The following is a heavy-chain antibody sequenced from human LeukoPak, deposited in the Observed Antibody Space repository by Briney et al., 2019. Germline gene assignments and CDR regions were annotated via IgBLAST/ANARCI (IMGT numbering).Heavy chain of an antibody. D-gene: IGHD6-6*01. J-gene: IGHJ4*02. CDR3: ARHPEYSSTVDY. CDR2: INHSGST. V-gene: IGHV4-34*01. CDR1: GGSFSGYY. Sequence: SETLSLTCAVYGGSFSGYYWNWIRQSPGKGLEWIGDINHSGSTNYNPSLKSRVTISVDMSKNQFSLKVRSVTAADTAVYYCARHPEYSSTVDYWGQGTLVTVSS.